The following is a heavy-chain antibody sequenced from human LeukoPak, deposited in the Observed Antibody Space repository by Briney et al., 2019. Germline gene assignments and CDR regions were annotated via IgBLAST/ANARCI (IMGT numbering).Heavy chain of an antibody. V-gene: IGHV3-21*01. CDR1: GFTFSSYS. J-gene: IGHJ4*02. Sequence: GGSLRLSCAASGFTFSSYSMSWVRQAPGKGLEWVSSISSSSSYIYYADSVKGRFNISRDNAKNSLYLQMNSLRAEDTAVYYCARDSTYYYDSSGYYPRGQGTLVTVSS. D-gene: IGHD3-22*01. CDR3: ARDSTYYYDSSGYYP. CDR2: ISSSSSYI.